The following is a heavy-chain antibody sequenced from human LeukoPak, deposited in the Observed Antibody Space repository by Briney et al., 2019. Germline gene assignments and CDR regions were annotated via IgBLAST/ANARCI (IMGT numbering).Heavy chain of an antibody. J-gene: IGHJ4*02. CDR3: ARDPHCSSTNCPFDY. CDR1: GGSISSSGW. D-gene: IGHD2-2*01. Sequence: SGTLSLTCAVSGGSISSSGWWSWVRQPPGGGLECIGYIYRSEDTNCNPSLKSRVTMSLDKSKNQFSLKLSSVTAADTAVYYCARDPHCSSTNCPFDYWGQGTLVIVSS. V-gene: IGHV4-4*02. CDR2: IYRSEDT.